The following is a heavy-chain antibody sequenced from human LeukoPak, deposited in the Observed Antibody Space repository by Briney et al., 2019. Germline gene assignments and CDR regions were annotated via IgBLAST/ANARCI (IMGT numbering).Heavy chain of an antibody. CDR1: GGSFSGYY. Sequence: SETLSLTCAVYGGSFSGYYWSWIRQPPGKGLEGIGEINHSGSTNYNPSLKSRVTISVDTSKNQFSLKLSSVTAADTAVYYCARARHSSGWYRSAHFDYWGQGTLVTVSS. CDR3: ARARHSSGWYRSAHFDY. D-gene: IGHD6-19*01. V-gene: IGHV4-34*01. CDR2: INHSGST. J-gene: IGHJ4*02.